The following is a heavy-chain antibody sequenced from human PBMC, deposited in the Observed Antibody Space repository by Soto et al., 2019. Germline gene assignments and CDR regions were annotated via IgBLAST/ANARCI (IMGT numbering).Heavy chain of an antibody. J-gene: IGHJ6*02. D-gene: IGHD3-10*01. CDR3: ARGPFRPSAMDV. CDR2: TIPALGKT. CDR1: GDNFKKNV. Sequence: ASVKVSCKTSGDNFKKNVFTWVRQAPGQGLEWMGGTIPALGKTHYIEKFQGRVTITVDDATRTVYMEVRDLTSEDAAIYYCARGPFRPSAMDVWGQGTTVTVSS. V-gene: IGHV1-69*10.